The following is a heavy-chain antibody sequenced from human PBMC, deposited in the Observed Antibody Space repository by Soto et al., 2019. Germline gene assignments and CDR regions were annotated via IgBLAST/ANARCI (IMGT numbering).Heavy chain of an antibody. CDR1: GYTFTSYG. CDR2: ISAYNGNT. CDR3: ARDGYSSSVGANYYYYYGMDV. Sequence: ASVKVSCKASGYTFTSYGISWVRQAPGQGLEWMGWISAYNGNTNYAQKLQGRVTMTTDTSTSTAYMELRSLRSDDTAVYYRARDGYSSSVGANYYYYYGMDVWGQGTTVTVSS. J-gene: IGHJ6*02. V-gene: IGHV1-18*04. D-gene: IGHD6-6*01.